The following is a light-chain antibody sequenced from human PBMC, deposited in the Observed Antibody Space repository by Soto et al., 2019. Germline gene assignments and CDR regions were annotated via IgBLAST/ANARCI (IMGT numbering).Light chain of an antibody. Sequence: DIQMTQSPSTLSASVGDGVTITCRASQSIGSWLAWYQQKPGKAPKLLIYKATNLQSGVPSRFIGSGSGTHFSLTITSLQPVDSATYFCQQYNDFQYTFGPGTKLEI. CDR1: QSIGSW. V-gene: IGKV1-5*03. CDR2: KAT. J-gene: IGKJ2*01. CDR3: QQYNDFQYT.